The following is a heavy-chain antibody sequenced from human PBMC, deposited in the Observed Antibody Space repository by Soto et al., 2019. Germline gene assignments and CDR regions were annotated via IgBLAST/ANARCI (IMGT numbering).Heavy chain of an antibody. D-gene: IGHD3-9*01. CDR3: ARHAGRTYYDILTGPFDI. Sequence: SVKVSCKASGGTFSSYAISWVRQAPGQGLEWMGGIIPIFGTASYAQKFQGRVTITADESTSTAYMELSSLRSEDTAVYYCARHAGRTYYDILTGPFDIWGQGTMVTVSS. V-gene: IGHV1-69*13. J-gene: IGHJ3*02. CDR1: GGTFSSYA. CDR2: IIPIFGTA.